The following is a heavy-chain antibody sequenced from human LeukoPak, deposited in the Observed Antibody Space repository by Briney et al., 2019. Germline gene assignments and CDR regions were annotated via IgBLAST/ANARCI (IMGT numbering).Heavy chain of an antibody. Sequence: PSETLSLTCAVYGGSFSGYYWSWIRQPPGKGPEWIGEINHSGSTNYNPSLKSRVTISVDTSKNQFSLKLSSVTAADTAVYYCARIPLGGYCSSTSCYHGGFDYWGQGTLVTVSS. J-gene: IGHJ4*02. CDR2: INHSGST. CDR1: GGSFSGYY. V-gene: IGHV4-34*01. D-gene: IGHD2-2*01. CDR3: ARIPLGGYCSSTSCYHGGFDY.